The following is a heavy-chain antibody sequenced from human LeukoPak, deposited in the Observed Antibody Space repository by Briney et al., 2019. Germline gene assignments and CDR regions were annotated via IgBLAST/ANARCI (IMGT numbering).Heavy chain of an antibody. CDR2: IYYSGST. CDR3: ARLQQLVQMGFDY. J-gene: IGHJ4*02. V-gene: IGHV4-31*03. CDR1: GGSISSGTYY. D-gene: IGHD6-13*01. Sequence: SQTLSLTCTVSGGSISSGTYYWSWIRQHPGKGLXXXGYIYYSGSTHYNPSLKSRVTMSVDTSKNQFSLKLSSVTAADTAVYYCARLQQLVQMGFDYWGQGTLVTVSS.